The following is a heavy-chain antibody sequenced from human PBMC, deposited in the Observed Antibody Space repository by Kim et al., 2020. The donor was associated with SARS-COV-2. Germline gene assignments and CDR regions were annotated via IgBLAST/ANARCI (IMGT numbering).Heavy chain of an antibody. CDR1: GFTFSSRA. CDR2: VNNGGNA. J-gene: IGHJ4*02. Sequence: GGSLRLSCAASGFTFSSRAMSWVRQAPGKEPEWVASVNNGGNAYYADSVKGRFTVSRDITRDTLYLQMNSLRAEDTALYFCAKDHPSSGWPAFDSWGQGT. CDR3: AKDHPSSGWPAFDS. V-gene: IGHV3-23*01. D-gene: IGHD6-19*01.